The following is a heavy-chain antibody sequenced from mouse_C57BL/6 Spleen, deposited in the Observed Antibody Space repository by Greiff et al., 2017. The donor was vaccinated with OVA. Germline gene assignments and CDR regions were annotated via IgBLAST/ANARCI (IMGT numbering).Heavy chain of an antibody. CDR3: ARQGYDRYFDV. CDR1: GFTFSSYG. Sequence: EVKLMESGGDLVKPGGSLKLSCAASGFTFSSYGMSWVRQTPDKRLEWVATISSGGSYTYYPDSVKGRFTISRDNAKNTLYLQMSSLKSEDTAMYYWARQGYDRYFDVWGTGTTVTVSS. D-gene: IGHD2-3*01. J-gene: IGHJ1*03. CDR2: ISSGGSYT. V-gene: IGHV5-6*01.